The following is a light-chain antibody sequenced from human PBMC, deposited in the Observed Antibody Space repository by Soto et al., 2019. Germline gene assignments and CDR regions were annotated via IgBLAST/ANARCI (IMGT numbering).Light chain of an antibody. Sequence: DIQMTQSPSTLSASVGDRVTITCRDSQSISSWLAWYQQKPGKAPKLLIYKASNLESGVPSRFSGSGSGTEFTLTISSLQPDDFATYYCQQYNSYPWTFGQGTKVEIK. CDR3: QQYNSYPWT. V-gene: IGKV1-5*03. CDR1: QSISSW. CDR2: KAS. J-gene: IGKJ1*01.